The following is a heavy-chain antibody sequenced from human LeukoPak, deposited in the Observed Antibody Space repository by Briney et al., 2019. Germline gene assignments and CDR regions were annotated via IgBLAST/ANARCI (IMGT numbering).Heavy chain of an antibody. D-gene: IGHD2-8*02. V-gene: IGHV3-23*01. CDR2: IFPSGGEI. CDR3: ATYRQVLLPFES. Sequence: GGSLRLSCAASGFTFSTFAMIWVRQPPGKGLEWVSSIFPSGGEIHYAGSVRGRFTISRDNSKSTLSLQMNSLRAEDTAIYYCATYRQVLLPFESWGQGTLVTVSS. J-gene: IGHJ4*02. CDR1: GFTFSTFA.